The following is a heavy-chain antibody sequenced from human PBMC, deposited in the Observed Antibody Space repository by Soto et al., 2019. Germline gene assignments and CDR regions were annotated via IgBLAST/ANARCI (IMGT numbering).Heavy chain of an antibody. CDR1: GFTFSSYA. Sequence: PGGSLRLSCAPSGFTFSSYAMSWVRQAPGKGLGWVSAISGSGGSTYYADSVKGRFTISRDNSKNTLYLQMNSLRAEDTAVYYCAKVVVGCSSTSCPPPYYYYYYGMDVWGQGTTVTVSS. CDR3: AKVVVGCSSTSCPPPYYYYYYGMDV. V-gene: IGHV3-23*01. CDR2: ISGSGGST. J-gene: IGHJ6*02. D-gene: IGHD2-2*01.